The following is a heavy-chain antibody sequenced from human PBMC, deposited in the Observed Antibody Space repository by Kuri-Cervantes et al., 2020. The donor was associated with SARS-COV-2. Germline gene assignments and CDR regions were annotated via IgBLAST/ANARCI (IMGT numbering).Heavy chain of an antibody. CDR2: LTSTEGLA. CDR1: GFTFSDFA. J-gene: IGHJ4*02. V-gene: IGHV3-23*01. Sequence: GESLKISCSASGFTFSDFAMTWVRQAPGKGLEWVSSLTSTEGLAYYADSVRGRFTISRDNSNNTLYLQMNSLRGEDTAVYYCAKLFGVVVAGTLDYWGQGTLVTVSS. CDR3: AKLFGVVVAGTLDY. D-gene: IGHD2-15*01.